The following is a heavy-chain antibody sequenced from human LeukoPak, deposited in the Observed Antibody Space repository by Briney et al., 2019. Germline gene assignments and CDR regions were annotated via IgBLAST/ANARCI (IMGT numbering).Heavy chain of an antibody. J-gene: IGHJ4*02. V-gene: IGHV3-23*01. Sequence: GGSLRLSCAASGFTFSNYAMSWVRQAPGKGLEWVSAISGSGGGTYYADSVKGRFTISRDNSKNTLYLQMNSLRAEDTAVYYCAKDHSSSGYFYVYWGQGALVTVA. D-gene: IGHD6-13*01. CDR1: GFTFSNYA. CDR2: ISGSGGGT. CDR3: AKDHSSSGYFYVY.